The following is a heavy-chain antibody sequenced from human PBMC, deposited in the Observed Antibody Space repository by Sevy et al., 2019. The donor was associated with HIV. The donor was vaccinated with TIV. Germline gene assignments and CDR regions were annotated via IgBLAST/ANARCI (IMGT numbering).Heavy chain of an antibody. CDR1: GFTFSSYA. D-gene: IGHD6-19*01. CDR3: AYSGWPIDY. CDR2: VSGSGDKT. J-gene: IGHJ4*02. Sequence: GGSLRLSCAASGFTFSSYAMSWVRQAPGKGLEWVSTVSGSGDKTYYADSVKGRFTISRDNSKSTLFLQMNSLRAEDTAVYCVAYSGWPIDYWGQGTLVTVSS. V-gene: IGHV3-23*01.